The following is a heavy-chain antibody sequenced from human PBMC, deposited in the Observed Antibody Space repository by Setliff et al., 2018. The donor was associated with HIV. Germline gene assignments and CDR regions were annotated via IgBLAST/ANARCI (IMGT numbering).Heavy chain of an antibody. D-gene: IGHD1-26*01. Sequence: HPGGSLRLSCAVSTFTVSGNYMSWVRQAPGKGLEWVSVLNSGGSTYHADTVKGRFTISRDNSKNTLYLQMNSLRAEDTAVYYCARERIRGTFDIWGQGTMVTVSS. CDR1: TFTVSGNY. J-gene: IGHJ3*02. CDR2: LNSGGST. CDR3: ARERIRGTFDI. V-gene: IGHV3-53*05.